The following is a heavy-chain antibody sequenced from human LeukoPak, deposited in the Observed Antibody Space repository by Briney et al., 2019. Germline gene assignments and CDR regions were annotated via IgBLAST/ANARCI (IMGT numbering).Heavy chain of an antibody. CDR3: ARDGSYCSSTSCYNGWFDP. Sequence: GASVKASCKASGYTLTGYYMHWVRQAPGQGLEWMGWINPNSGGTNYAQKLQGRVTMTRDTSISTAYMELSRLRSDDTAWYYCARDGSYCSSTSCYNGWFDPWGQGTLVTVSS. D-gene: IGHD2-2*02. CDR1: GYTLTGYY. V-gene: IGHV1-2*02. J-gene: IGHJ5*02. CDR2: INPNSGGT.